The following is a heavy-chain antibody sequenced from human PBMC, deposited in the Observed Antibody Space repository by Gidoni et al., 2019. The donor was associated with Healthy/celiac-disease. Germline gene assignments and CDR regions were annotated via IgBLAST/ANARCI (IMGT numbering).Heavy chain of an antibody. D-gene: IGHD3-22*01. V-gene: IGHV1-8*01. Sequence: QVQLVQSGAEVKKPGASVKVSCKASGYTFTSYDINWVRQATGQGLEWMGWMNPNSGNTGYAQKCQGRVTMTRNTSISTAYMELSSLRSEDTAVYYCARGIIRQWLLLPKTPNFDYWGQGTLVTVSS. CDR2: MNPNSGNT. CDR3: ARGIIRQWLLLPKTPNFDY. CDR1: GYTFTSYD. J-gene: IGHJ4*02.